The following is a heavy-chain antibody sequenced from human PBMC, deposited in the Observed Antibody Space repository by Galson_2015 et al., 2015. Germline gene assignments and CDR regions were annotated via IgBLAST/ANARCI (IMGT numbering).Heavy chain of an antibody. J-gene: IGHJ6*02. CDR1: GFTFSSYW. V-gene: IGHV3-7*01. CDR2: IKQDGSEK. Sequence: SLRLSCAASGFTFSSYWMSWVRQAPGKGLEWVANIKQDGSEKYYVDSVKGRFTISRDNAKNSLYLQMNSLRAEDTAVYCCKAALYGMDVWGQGTTVTVSS. D-gene: IGHD2-15*01. CDR3: KAALYGMDV.